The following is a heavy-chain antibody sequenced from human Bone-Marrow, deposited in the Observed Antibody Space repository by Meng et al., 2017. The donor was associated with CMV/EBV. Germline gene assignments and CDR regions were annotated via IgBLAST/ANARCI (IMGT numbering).Heavy chain of an antibody. V-gene: IGHV4-4*02. J-gene: IGHJ6*02. CDR2: IYHSGST. D-gene: IGHD2-2*01. CDR1: GGSISSSNW. CDR3: ARDFYCSSTSCYFHYYYYYGMDV. Sequence: SETLSLTCAVSGGSISSSNWWSWVRQPPGKGLEWIGEIYHSGSTNYNPSLKSRVTISVDKSKNQFSLKLSSVTAADTAVYYCARDFYCSSTSCYFHYYYYYGMDVWGQGTTVTVSS.